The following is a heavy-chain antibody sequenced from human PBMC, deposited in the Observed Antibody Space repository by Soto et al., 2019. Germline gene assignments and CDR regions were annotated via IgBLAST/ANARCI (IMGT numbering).Heavy chain of an antibody. Sequence: QVQLVQSGAEVKKPGASVKVSCKASGYTFTSYGISWVRQAPGQGLEWMGWISAYNGNTNYAQKLKGRGTMTTDTATSTDYMELRSPRSDDTAVYYCARDAAVGLFDYWGQGTLVTVSS. CDR1: GYTFTSYG. CDR2: ISAYNGNT. V-gene: IGHV1-18*01. CDR3: ARDAAVGLFDY. J-gene: IGHJ4*02. D-gene: IGHD1-26*01.